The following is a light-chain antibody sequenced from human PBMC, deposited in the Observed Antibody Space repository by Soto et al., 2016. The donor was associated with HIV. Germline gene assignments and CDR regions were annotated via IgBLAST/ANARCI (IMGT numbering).Light chain of an antibody. CDR3: QAWDNNIHV. J-gene: IGLJ1*01. V-gene: IGLV3-1*01. CDR2: EDS. CDR1: KLGDKY. Sequence: SYELTQAPSVSVSPGQTATISCSGDKLGDKYISWLQQRPGQSPLLLIYEDSKRPSGIPDRFSGSNSGSTATLTISGTQAMDEADYFXQAWDNNIHVFGAGTKVTVL.